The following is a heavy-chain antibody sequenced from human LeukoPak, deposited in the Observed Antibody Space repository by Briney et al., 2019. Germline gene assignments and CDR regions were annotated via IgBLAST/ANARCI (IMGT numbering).Heavy chain of an antibody. Sequence: PGGSLRLSCAASGFTFSSYGMHWVRQAPGKGLEWVAVISYDGSNKYYADSVKGRFTISRDNSKNTLYLQMNSLRAEDTAVYYCANDHDLMDTAMVYGASDIWGQGTMVTVSS. CDR3: ANDHDLMDTAMVYGASDI. J-gene: IGHJ3*02. CDR2: ISYDGSNK. CDR1: GFTFSSYG. D-gene: IGHD5-18*01. V-gene: IGHV3-30*18.